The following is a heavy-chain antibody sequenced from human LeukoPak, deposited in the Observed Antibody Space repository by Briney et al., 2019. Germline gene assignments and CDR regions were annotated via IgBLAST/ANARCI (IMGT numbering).Heavy chain of an antibody. CDR2: IYSGGST. CDR3: ARQRAFDY. Sequence: PGGSLRLSCAVSGFAVSANYMSWVRQAPGKGLEWVSVIYSGGSTYYADSVKGRFTISRDNSKNTLYLQMNSLRAEDSAVYYCARQRAFDYWGQGTLVTVSS. V-gene: IGHV3-53*01. CDR1: GFAVSANY. J-gene: IGHJ4*02. D-gene: IGHD5-24*01.